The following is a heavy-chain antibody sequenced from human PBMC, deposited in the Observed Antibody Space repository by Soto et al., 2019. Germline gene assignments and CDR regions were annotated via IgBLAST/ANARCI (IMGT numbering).Heavy chain of an antibody. CDR2: ISGSGGST. CDR3: AKSPYSTGWYFDY. J-gene: IGHJ4*02. Sequence: AWGFQRVPCGAAWFTSFDLGLSRVLQAPGKGLEWVSAISGSGGSTYYADSVKGRFTVSRDNSKNTLYLQMNSLRAEDTAVYYCAKSPYSTGWYFDYWGQGTLVTVSS. CDR1: WFTSFDLG. V-gene: IGHV3-23*01. D-gene: IGHD6-25*01.